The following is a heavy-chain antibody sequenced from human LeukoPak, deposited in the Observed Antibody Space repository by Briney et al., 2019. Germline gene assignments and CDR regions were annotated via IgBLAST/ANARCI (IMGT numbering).Heavy chain of an antibody. D-gene: IGHD2-15*01. CDR2: FDPEDGET. CDR1: GYTLTELS. V-gene: IGHV1-24*01. Sequence: ASVKVSCKVSGYTLTELSMHWVRQAPGKGLEWMGGFDPEDGETIYAQKFQGRVTMTEDTSTDTAYMSMRSLRSEDTAVYYCATWSTKDGPLRDAFDIWGQGTMVTVSP. J-gene: IGHJ3*02. CDR3: ATWSTKDGPLRDAFDI.